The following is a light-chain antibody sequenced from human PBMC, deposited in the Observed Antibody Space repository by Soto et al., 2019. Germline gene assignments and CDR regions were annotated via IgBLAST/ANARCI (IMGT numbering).Light chain of an antibody. J-gene: IGLJ2*01. V-gene: IGLV1-47*01. CDR2: RNN. Sequence: QSVMTQPPSVSAAPGQKVTISCSGSSSNIGGNSVSWYQQLPGTAPKLLIQRNNQRPSGVPARFSGSKSGTSASLAISGLRSEDEADYYCGGWDDSLSGPVFGGGTKLTVL. CDR3: GGWDDSLSGPV. CDR1: SSNIGGNS.